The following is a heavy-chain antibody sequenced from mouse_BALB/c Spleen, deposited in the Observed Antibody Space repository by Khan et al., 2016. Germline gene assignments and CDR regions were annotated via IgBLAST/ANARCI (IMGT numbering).Heavy chain of an antibody. D-gene: IGHD1-2*01. CDR2: IYPGDGDT. Sequence: QVQLQQSGAELVRPGSSVKISCKASGYAFSSYWMNWVKQRPGQGLEWIGQIYPGDGDTNYNGKFKGKATLTADKSSSTAYMQLSSLTSEDSAVYFCARSPIHYYGRGWYFDVWGAGTTVTVSS. J-gene: IGHJ1*01. V-gene: IGHV1-80*01. CDR3: ARSPIHYYGRGWYFDV. CDR1: GYAFSSYW.